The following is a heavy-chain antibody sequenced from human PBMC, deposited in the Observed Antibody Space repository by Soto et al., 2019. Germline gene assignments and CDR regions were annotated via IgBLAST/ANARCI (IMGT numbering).Heavy chain of an antibody. V-gene: IGHV5-51*01. CDR2: IYPGDSDT. CDR1: GYSFTSYW. Sequence: PGESLKISCKGSGYSFTSYWIAWVRQMPGKGLEWMGIIYPGDSDTRYSPSFQGQVTISADKSISTAYLQWSSLKASDTAVYYCARQENRRASDWFDPWGRGTLVTVSS. CDR3: ARQENRRASDWFDP. J-gene: IGHJ5*02.